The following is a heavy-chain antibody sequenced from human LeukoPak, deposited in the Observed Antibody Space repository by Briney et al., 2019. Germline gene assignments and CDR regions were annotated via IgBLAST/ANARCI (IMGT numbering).Heavy chain of an antibody. J-gene: IGHJ5*02. V-gene: IGHV4-59*12. Sequence: SETLSLTCTVSGGSISSYYWSWIRQPPGKGLEWIGYIYYSGSTNYNPSLKSRVTISVDTSKNQFSLKLSSVTAADTAVYYCARGCSYYDFWSGSPINWFDPWGQGTPVTVSS. CDR1: GGSISSYY. D-gene: IGHD3-3*01. CDR2: IYYSGST. CDR3: ARGCSYYDFWSGSPINWFDP.